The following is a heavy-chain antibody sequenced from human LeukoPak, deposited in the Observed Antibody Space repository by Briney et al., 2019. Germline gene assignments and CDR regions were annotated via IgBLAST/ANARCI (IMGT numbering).Heavy chain of an antibody. Sequence: SETLSLTCTVTGASISSHYWSWIRQPPGKGLEWIGHIYYSGSTNYNPSLKSRVTISVDTSKNQFSLKVTSVTAADTAVYYCATLGSCSSGSYYDYYAMGVWGQGTTVTVSS. D-gene: IGHD2-15*01. CDR1: GASISSHY. CDR3: ATLGSCSSGSYYDYYAMGV. CDR2: IYYSGST. V-gene: IGHV4-59*11. J-gene: IGHJ6*02.